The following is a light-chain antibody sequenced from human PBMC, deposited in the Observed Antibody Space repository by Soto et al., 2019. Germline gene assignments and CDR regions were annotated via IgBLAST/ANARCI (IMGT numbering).Light chain of an antibody. CDR1: QSVSSN. Sequence: EIVMTQSPATLSVSPGERATLSCRASQSVSSNLAWYLQKPGQAPRLLIYGASTRATGVPARFSGSGSGTEFTLTLSSLQCEDFAVYYGQQYSNWLLQYTLGQGTKLEIK. CDR3: QQYSNWLLQYT. V-gene: IGKV3-15*01. J-gene: IGKJ2*01. CDR2: GAS.